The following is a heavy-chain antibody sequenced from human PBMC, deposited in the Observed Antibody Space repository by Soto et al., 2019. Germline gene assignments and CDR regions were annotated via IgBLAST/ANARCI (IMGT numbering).Heavy chain of an antibody. J-gene: IGHJ4*02. CDR2: IFSNDEK. D-gene: IGHD5-12*01. V-gene: IGHV2-26*01. CDR1: GFSLSNARMG. CDR3: ARIRPLDGYKDDY. Sequence: QVTLKESGPVLVKPTETLTLTCTVSGFSLSNARMGVSWIRQPPGKALEWLAHIFSNDEKSYSTALKSRLTISKDTSTSQVGLTMTNMDTVDTATYSCARIRPLDGYKDDYCGQGTLVTVSS.